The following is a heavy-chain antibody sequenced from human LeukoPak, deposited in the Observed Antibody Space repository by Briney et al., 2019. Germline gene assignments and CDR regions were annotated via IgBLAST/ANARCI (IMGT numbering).Heavy chain of an antibody. CDR3: ARDRVGGGNFPDY. V-gene: IGHV3-30*03. D-gene: IGHD3-10*01. CDR1: GFTFSSYG. CDR2: ISYDGSNK. Sequence: GGSLRLSCAASGFTFSSYGMHWVRQAPGKGLEWVAVISYDGSNKYYADSVKGRFTISRDNSKNTLYLQMNSLRAEDTAVYYCARDRVGGGNFPDYWGQGTLVTVSS. J-gene: IGHJ4*02.